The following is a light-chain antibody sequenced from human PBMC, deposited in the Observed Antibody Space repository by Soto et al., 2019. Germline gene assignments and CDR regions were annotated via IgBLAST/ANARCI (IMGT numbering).Light chain of an antibody. CDR3: QQSYSTPLMYT. CDR1: QSISSY. J-gene: IGKJ2*01. CDR2: AAS. Sequence: DIQMTQSPSSLSASVGDRVTITCRASQSISSYLNWYQQKPRKAPKLLIYAASSLKSGVPSRFSGSGSGTDFTLTISSLQPEDFATYYCQQSYSTPLMYTFGQGTKLEIK. V-gene: IGKV1-39*01.